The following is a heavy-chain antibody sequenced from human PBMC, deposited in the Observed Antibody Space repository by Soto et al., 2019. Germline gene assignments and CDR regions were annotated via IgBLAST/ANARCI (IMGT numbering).Heavy chain of an antibody. CDR3: ARDHSSSWYSTVYNWFDP. CDR1: GGTFGSYA. V-gene: IGHV1-69*13. J-gene: IGHJ5*02. Sequence: ASVKVSCKASGGTFGSYAISWVRQAPGQGLEWMGGIIPIFGTANYAQKFQGRVTITADESTSTAYMELSSLRSEDTAVYYCARDHSSSWYSTVYNWFDPWGQGTLVTVSS. CDR2: IIPIFGTA. D-gene: IGHD6-13*01.